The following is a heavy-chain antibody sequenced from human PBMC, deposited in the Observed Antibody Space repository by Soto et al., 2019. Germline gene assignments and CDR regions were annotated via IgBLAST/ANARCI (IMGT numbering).Heavy chain of an antibody. CDR3: ARGAMVRGLPDYFDY. CDR2: IYYSGST. D-gene: IGHD3-10*01. V-gene: IGHV4-31*03. J-gene: IGHJ4*02. Sequence: QVQLQESGPGLVKPSQTLSLTCTVSGGSISSGGYYWSWIRQHPGKGLEWIGYIYYSGSTYYNPSLKSRVTISVDTSKNQFSLKLSSVTAADTAVYYCARGAMVRGLPDYFDYWGQGTLVTVSS. CDR1: GGSISSGGYY.